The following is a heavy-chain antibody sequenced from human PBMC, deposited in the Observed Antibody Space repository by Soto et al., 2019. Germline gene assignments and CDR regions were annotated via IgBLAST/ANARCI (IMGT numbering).Heavy chain of an antibody. D-gene: IGHD6-13*01. CDR3: ARHRYSSSWPYYYYGMDV. J-gene: IGHJ6*02. Sequence: LKISCKGSGYSFTSYWIGWVRQMPGKGLEWMGIIYPGDSDTRYSPSFQGQVTISADKSISTAYLQWSSLKASDTAMYYCARHRYSSSWPYYYYGMDVWGQGTTVTVSS. V-gene: IGHV5-51*01. CDR1: GYSFTSYW. CDR2: IYPGDSDT.